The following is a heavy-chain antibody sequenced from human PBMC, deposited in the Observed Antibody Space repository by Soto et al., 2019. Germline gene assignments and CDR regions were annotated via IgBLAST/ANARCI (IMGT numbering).Heavy chain of an antibody. V-gene: IGHV3-21*01. J-gene: IGHJ4*02. CDR3: ARSPHIVVVPAAIWYYFDY. D-gene: IGHD2-2*01. CDR2: ISSSSSYI. CDR1: GFTFSSYR. Sequence: PGGSLRLSCAASGFTFSSYRMNWVRPAPGQGLEWVSSISSSSSYIYYADSVKGRVTISRDNAKNSLYLQMNSLRAEDTAVYYCARSPHIVVVPAAIWYYFDYWGQGTLVTVSS.